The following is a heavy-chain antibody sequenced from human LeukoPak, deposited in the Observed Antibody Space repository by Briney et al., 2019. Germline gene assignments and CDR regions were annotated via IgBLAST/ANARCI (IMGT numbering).Heavy chain of an antibody. J-gene: IGHJ6*03. CDR3: ASFWSGYYNYYYYYMDV. V-gene: IGHV4-38-2*02. CDR1: GYSISSGYY. D-gene: IGHD3-3*01. CDR2: IYHSGST. Sequence: SETLSLTCTVSGYSISSGYYWDWIRQPPGKGLEWIGSIYHSGSTYYNPSLKSRVTISVDTSKNQFSLKLSSVTAADTAVYYCASFWSGYYNYYYYYMDVWGKGTTVTVSS.